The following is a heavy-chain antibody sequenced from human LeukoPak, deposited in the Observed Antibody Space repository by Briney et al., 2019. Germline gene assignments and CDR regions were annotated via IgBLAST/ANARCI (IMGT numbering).Heavy chain of an antibody. CDR3: ARGIVGVSNWFDP. V-gene: IGHV4-59*08. CDR1: GGSISSYY. Sequence: SETLSLTCTVSGGSISSYYWSWIRQPPGKGLEWIGYIYYSGSTYYNPSLKSRVTISVDTSKNQFSLKLSSVTAADTAVYYCARGIVGVSNWFDPWGQGTLVTVSS. CDR2: IYYSGST. J-gene: IGHJ5*02. D-gene: IGHD1-26*01.